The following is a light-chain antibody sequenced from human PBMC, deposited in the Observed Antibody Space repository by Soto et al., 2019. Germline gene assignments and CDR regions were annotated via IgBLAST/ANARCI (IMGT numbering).Light chain of an antibody. V-gene: IGLV2-14*01. CDR2: DVS. J-gene: IGLJ3*02. CDR1: SSDVGGYNY. Sequence: QSALTQPASVSGPPGQSITISCTGTSSDVGGYNYVSWYQQHPGKAPKLMIYDVSNRPSGVSNRFSASKSGNTASLTISGLQAEDEADYYCSSYTSSSTVVFGGGTKLTVL. CDR3: SSYTSSSTVV.